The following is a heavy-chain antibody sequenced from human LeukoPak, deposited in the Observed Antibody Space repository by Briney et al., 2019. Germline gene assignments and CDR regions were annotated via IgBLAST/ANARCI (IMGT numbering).Heavy chain of an antibody. Sequence: SETLSLTCTVSGGSISSYYWSWIRQPAGKGLEWIGRIYTSGSTNYNPSLKSRVTISVDTSKNQFSLKLSSVTAADTAVYYCARASGYSSGWYRDYYGMDVWGQGTTVTVSS. D-gene: IGHD6-19*01. CDR2: IYTSGST. CDR3: ARASGYSSGWYRDYYGMDV. J-gene: IGHJ6*02. V-gene: IGHV4-4*07. CDR1: GGSISSYY.